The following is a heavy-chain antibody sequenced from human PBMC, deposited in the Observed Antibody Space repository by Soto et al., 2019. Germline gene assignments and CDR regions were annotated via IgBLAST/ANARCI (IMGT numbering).Heavy chain of an antibody. CDR1: GGTVSSYA. CDR2: FIPIFVSA. Sequence: SVNVSCKASGGTVSSYAITWVRQAPGKGLEWMGVFIPIFVSAHYAPKFQGRITITADESTSTAYMELSGLTSEDTAIYYCATDVSSDTTGFRGYDLWGQ. J-gene: IGHJ4*02. V-gene: IGHV1-69*13. CDR3: ATDVSSDTTGFRGYDL. D-gene: IGHD4-17*01.